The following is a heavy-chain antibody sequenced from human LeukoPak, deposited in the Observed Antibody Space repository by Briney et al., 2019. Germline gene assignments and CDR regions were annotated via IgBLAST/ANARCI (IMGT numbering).Heavy chain of an antibody. CDR3: ARDHYGAVIGLFDY. V-gene: IGHV1-3*01. CDR2: INAGNGNT. Sequence: GASVKVSCKASGYTFTSYAMHWMRQAPGQRLEWMGWINAGNGNTKYSQKFQGRVTITRDTSASTAYMELSSLRSEDTAVHYCARDHYGAVIGLFDYWGQGTLVTVSS. J-gene: IGHJ4*02. D-gene: IGHD2-21*01. CDR1: GYTFTSYA.